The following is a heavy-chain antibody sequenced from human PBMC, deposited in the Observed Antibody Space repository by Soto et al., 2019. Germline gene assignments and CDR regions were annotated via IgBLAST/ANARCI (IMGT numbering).Heavy chain of an antibody. CDR2: ITPIFSTT. J-gene: IGHJ4*02. Sequence: ASVKVSCKASGGTFSSDVINWVRQAPGQGLEWMGGITPIFSTTKYAQKFQGRVTVTTDESASTVYLELSSLRSEDTAVYYCATGPLYASGVANYWGQGALVTVYS. D-gene: IGHD3-10*01. V-gene: IGHV1-69*05. CDR1: GGTFSSDV. CDR3: ATGPLYASGVANY.